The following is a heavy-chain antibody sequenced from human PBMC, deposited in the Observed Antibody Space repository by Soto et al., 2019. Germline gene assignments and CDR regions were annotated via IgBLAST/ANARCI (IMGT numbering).Heavy chain of an antibody. V-gene: IGHV3-30*18. D-gene: IGHD2-15*01. J-gene: IGHJ4*02. Sequence: QVQLVESGGGVVQPGRSLRLSCAASGFTFSSYGMHWVRQAPGKGLEWVAVISYDGSNKYYADSVKGRFTISRDNSKNTLYLQMNSRRAEDTAVYYCAKDRARYCGGGSCYSIFDYWGQGTLVTVSS. CDR3: AKDRARYCGGGSCYSIFDY. CDR2: ISYDGSNK. CDR1: GFTFSSYG.